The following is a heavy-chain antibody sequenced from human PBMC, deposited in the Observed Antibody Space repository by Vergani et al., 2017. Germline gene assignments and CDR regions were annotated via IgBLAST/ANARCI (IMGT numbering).Heavy chain of an antibody. CDR2: INPSGGST. Sequence: QVQVVPSGAEVQKPGASVKVSCKASGYTFTSYYMHWVRQAPGQGLEWMGIINPSGGSTTYAQKFQGRVTMTRDTSTSTVYMELSSLRSEDTAVYYCARDGQVSPYNEGMDVWGQGTTVTVSS. CDR1: GYTFTSYY. V-gene: IGHV1-46*03. J-gene: IGHJ6*02. CDR3: ARDGQVSPYNEGMDV. D-gene: IGHD3-10*01.